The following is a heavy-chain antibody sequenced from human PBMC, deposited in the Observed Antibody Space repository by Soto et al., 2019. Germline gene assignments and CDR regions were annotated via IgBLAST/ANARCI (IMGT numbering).Heavy chain of an antibody. CDR1: GGSLTGYY. CDR2: IKDGGST. CDR3: ARGQDGIVATH. J-gene: IGHJ1*01. Sequence: QVQLQQWGAGLLKPSETLSLTCAVNGGSLTGYYWSWIRQPPGKGLEWIGEIKDGGSTNYSPSLRSRVAISAVTSTIQFSLRLTSATAAGTAVYFCARGQDGIVATHWDQGTLVTVSS. D-gene: IGHD5-12*01. V-gene: IGHV4-34*01.